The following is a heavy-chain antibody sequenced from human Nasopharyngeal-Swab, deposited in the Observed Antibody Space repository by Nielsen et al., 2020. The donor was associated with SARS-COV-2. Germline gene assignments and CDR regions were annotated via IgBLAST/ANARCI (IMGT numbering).Heavy chain of an antibody. V-gene: IGHV5-51*01. CDR3: ARQRSSSLRKNWFDP. J-gene: IGHJ5*02. CDR2: IYPGGSDT. Sequence: GESLKISCKGSGYSFTSYWIGWVRQMPGKGLEWMGIIYPGGSDTRYSPSFQGQVTISADKSISTAYLQWSSLKASDTAMYYCARQRSSSLRKNWFDPWGQGTLVTVSS. D-gene: IGHD6-13*01. CDR1: GYSFTSYW.